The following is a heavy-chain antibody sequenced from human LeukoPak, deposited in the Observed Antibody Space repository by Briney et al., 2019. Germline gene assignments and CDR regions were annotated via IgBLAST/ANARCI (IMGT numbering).Heavy chain of an antibody. J-gene: IGHJ4*02. Sequence: ASVKVSCQASGYTFTSYDINWVRQATGQGLEWMGWMIPNSGNTGYAQKCQGRVTMTRNTSTSTAYMELSSLRFEDTAVYYCARVVRLYSSASSFPIGYWGQGTLVTVSS. V-gene: IGHV1-8*01. CDR2: MIPNSGNT. CDR3: ARVVRLYSSASSFPIGY. CDR1: GYTFTSYD. D-gene: IGHD6-6*01.